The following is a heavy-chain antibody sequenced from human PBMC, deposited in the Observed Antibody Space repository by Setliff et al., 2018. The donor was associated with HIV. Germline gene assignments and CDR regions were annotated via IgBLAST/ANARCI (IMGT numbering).Heavy chain of an antibody. D-gene: IGHD6-19*01. CDR2: VTHSGRT. CDR3: ARGVRDNSGWSSYYFDY. CDR1: GGSFSGYY. J-gene: IGHJ4*02. V-gene: IGHV4-34*01. Sequence: SETLSLTCAVYGGSFSGYYWSWIRQPPGKGPEWIGEVTHSGRTNYNPSLESRVTTSVDTSKKQFSLRLTSVTAADTAVYYCARGVRDNSGWSSYYFDYWGQGTLVTVS.